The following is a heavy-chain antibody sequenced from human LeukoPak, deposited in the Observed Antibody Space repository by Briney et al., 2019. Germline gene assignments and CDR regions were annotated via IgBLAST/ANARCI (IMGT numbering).Heavy chain of an antibody. J-gene: IGHJ4*02. V-gene: IGHV3-7*01. CDR3: ARSRSPYYGDYEESFDY. CDR2: IKQDGSEK. CDR1: GFTFISYW. Sequence: GGSLRLSCAASGFTFISYWMRWVGQAPGKGLEWVANIKQDGSEKYYVDSVKGRFTISRDNAKNSLYLQMNSMRAEDTAVYYCARSRSPYYGDYEESFDYWGQGTLVTVSS. D-gene: IGHD4-17*01.